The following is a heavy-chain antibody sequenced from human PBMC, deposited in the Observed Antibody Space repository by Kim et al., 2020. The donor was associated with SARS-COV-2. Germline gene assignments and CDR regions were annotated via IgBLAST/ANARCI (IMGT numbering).Heavy chain of an antibody. CDR3: TTNVLLWFGELSSNY. Sequence: GGSLRLSCAASGFTFSGSAMHWVRQASGKGLEWVGRIRSKANSYATAYAASVKGRFTISRDDSKNTAYLQMNSLKTEDTAVYYCTTNVLLWFGELSSNYWGQGTLVTVSS. V-gene: IGHV3-73*01. D-gene: IGHD3-10*01. CDR1: GFTFSGSA. CDR2: IRSKANSYAT. J-gene: IGHJ4*02.